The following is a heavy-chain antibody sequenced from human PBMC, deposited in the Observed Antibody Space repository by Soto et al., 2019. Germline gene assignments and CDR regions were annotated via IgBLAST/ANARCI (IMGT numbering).Heavy chain of an antibody. J-gene: IGHJ3*02. CDR3: ARVRGYVRVDAFDI. Sequence: GGSLRLSCAASGFTFSSYWMHWVRQAPGKGLVWVPRINSDGSSTSYADSVKGRFTISRDNAKNTLYLQMNSLRAEDTAVYYCARVRGYVRVDAFDIWGQGTMVTVSS. CDR2: INSDGSST. CDR1: GFTFSSYW. V-gene: IGHV3-74*01. D-gene: IGHD3-16*01.